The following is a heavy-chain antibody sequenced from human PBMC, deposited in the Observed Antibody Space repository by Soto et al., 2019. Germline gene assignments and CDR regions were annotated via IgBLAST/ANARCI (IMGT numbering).Heavy chain of an antibody. Sequence: TSETLSLTCTVSGGSFNPNYWSWIRQPPGKGLEWVGYIYYGGTTSYNPSLKSRVTISVDTSKNQFSLKLSSVTAADTAVYYCARRGYSSTLDPWGQGTLVTVSS. D-gene: IGHD6-13*01. CDR2: IYYGGTT. V-gene: IGHV4-59*08. CDR1: GGSFNPNY. J-gene: IGHJ5*02. CDR3: ARRGYSSTLDP.